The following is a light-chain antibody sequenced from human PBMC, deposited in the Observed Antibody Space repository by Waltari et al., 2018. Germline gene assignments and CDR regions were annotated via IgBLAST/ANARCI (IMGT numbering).Light chain of an antibody. J-gene: IGKJ1*01. CDR1: QSVSTY. Sequence: EIVLTQSPATLSLSPGERATLSCRASQSVSTYLAWYQQKPGQVPRLLIYGASNRATGIPSRLSASGSGTDFTLTISSLEPEDFAVYYCQQRISWLGWTFGQGTKVEIK. V-gene: IGKV3-11*01. CDR3: QQRISWLGWT. CDR2: GAS.